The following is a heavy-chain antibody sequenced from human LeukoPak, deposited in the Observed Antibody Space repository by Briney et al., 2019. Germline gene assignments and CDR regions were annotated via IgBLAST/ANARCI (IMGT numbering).Heavy chain of an antibody. J-gene: IGHJ6*03. V-gene: IGHV4-39*01. CDR1: GGSISSSSYY. D-gene: IGHD3-3*01. CDR2: IYYSGST. Sequence: SETLSLTCTVSGGSISSSSYYWGWIRQPPGKGLEWIGSIYYSGSTYYNPSLKSRVTISVDTSKNQFSLKLSSVTAADTAVYYCARQERGITIFGVASPMDVWGKGTTVTVSS. CDR3: ARQERGITIFGVASPMDV.